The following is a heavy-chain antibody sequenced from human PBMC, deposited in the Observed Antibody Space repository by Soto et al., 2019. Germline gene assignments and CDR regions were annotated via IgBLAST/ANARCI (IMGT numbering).Heavy chain of an antibody. J-gene: IGHJ5*02. CDR1: GGSVSSDNYY. CDR3: ARFLVGASRGGWFDP. Sequence: PSETLSLTCTVSGGSVSSDNYYWSWIRQPPGKGLEWIGYIYYSGSTNSNPSLKSRVTMSVDTSKNQFSLKLTSVTAADTAVYYCARFLVGASRGGWFDPWGQGTLVTVYS. V-gene: IGHV4-61*01. D-gene: IGHD1-26*01. CDR2: IYYSGST.